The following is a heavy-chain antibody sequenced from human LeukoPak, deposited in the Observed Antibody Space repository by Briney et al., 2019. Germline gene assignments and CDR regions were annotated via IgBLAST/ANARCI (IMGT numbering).Heavy chain of an antibody. Sequence: GESLKISCKGSGYTFTNYWIAWVRQVPGKGLEWMGRIDPSDSYTNYSPSFQGRVTISADKSISTAYLQWSSLKASDTAMYYCAIKYYYYYGMDVWGQGTTVTVPS. V-gene: IGHV5-10-1*01. CDR2: IDPSDSYT. CDR1: GYTFTNYW. CDR3: AIKYYYYYGMDV. J-gene: IGHJ6*02.